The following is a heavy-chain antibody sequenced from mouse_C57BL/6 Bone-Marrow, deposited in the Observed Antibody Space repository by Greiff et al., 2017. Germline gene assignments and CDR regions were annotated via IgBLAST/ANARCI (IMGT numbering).Heavy chain of an antibody. J-gene: IGHJ3*01. D-gene: IGHD2-9*01. V-gene: IGHV1-81*01. CDR2: IYPRSGNT. Sequence: QVHVKQSGAELARPGASVKLSCKASGYTFTSYGISWVKQRTGQGLEWIGEIYPRSGNTYYNEKFKGKATLTADKSSSTAYMELRSLTSEDSAVYFCATYYGYDEFAYWGQGTLVTVSA. CDR1: GYTFTSYG. CDR3: ATYYGYDEFAY.